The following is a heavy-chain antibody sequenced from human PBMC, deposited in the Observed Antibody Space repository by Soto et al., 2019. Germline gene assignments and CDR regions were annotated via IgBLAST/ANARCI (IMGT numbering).Heavy chain of an antibody. Sequence: SETLSLTCRVSGGSIRSGDHYLSWIRQPPGKGLEWIGYIYYSGSTYYNPSLKSRVTVSVDTSKNQFSLKLSSVTAADTAVYYCARHPSDFWFDPWGQGTLVTVSS. CDR1: GGSIRSGDHY. CDR3: ARHPSDFWFDP. CDR2: IYYSGST. D-gene: IGHD2-21*02. V-gene: IGHV4-30-4*01. J-gene: IGHJ5*02.